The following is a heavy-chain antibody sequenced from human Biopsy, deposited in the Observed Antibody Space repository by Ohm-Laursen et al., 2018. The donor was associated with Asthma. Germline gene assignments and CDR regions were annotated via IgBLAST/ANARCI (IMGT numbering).Heavy chain of an antibody. J-gene: IGHJ4*02. CDR1: YGSITSGGYY. CDR2: IYYSGST. V-gene: IGHV4-31*03. D-gene: IGHD3-22*01. Sequence: SQTLSLTCPVSYGSITSGGYYWPWIRQHPGKGLEWIGFIYYSGSTYYNPSLKSRVSISIDTSKNQFSLKLSSVTAADTAVYYFARAQDYYDSRGYYRSFDYWGQRTLVTVSS. CDR3: ARAQDYYDSRGYYRSFDY.